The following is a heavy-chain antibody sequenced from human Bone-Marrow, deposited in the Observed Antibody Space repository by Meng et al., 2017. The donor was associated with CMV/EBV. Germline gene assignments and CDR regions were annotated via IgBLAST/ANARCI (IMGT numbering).Heavy chain of an antibody. V-gene: IGHV3-73*01. D-gene: IGHD6-13*01. CDR1: GFMFSGSV. CDR2: IRSKANSYAT. J-gene: IGHJ4*02. CDR3: AGERSSTGMD. Sequence: GGSLRLSCAASGFMFSGSVIHWVRQASGKGLEWVGRIRSKANSYATTYGVSVTSRFITSRNDSQNTAYLPMNTLKTEDTAVYYCAGERSSTGMDWGQGTLVTVSS.